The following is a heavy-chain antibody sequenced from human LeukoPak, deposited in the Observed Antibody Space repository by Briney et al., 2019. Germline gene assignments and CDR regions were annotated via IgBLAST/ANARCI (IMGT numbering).Heavy chain of an antibody. V-gene: IGHV4-59*11. CDR2: IYHSGST. CDR3: ARLTGMTGAFDI. D-gene: IGHD1-20*01. CDR1: GVSTSSHC. Sequence: SETLSLSCTVSGVSTSSHCWSWIRQPPGKGLDYIGYIYHSGSTNYNPSLRSRVTMSVGTSKKQFSLRLSSVTAADTAVYYCARLTGMTGAFDIWSQGTMVTVSS. J-gene: IGHJ3*02.